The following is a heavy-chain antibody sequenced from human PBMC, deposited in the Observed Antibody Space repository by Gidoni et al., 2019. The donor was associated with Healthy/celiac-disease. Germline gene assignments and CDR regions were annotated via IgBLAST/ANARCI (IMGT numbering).Heavy chain of an antibody. V-gene: IGHV3-33*01. Sequence: QVQLVESGGGVVQPGRSLRLSCAASGFTFSRYCLPWVRQAPGKGLEWVAVRWYDGSNKYYADSVKGRFTISRDNSKNTLYLQMNSLRAEDTAVYYCARDKEGILDYDFWSGPFDPWGQGTLVTVSS. D-gene: IGHD3-3*01. J-gene: IGHJ5*02. CDR2: RWYDGSNK. CDR3: ARDKEGILDYDFWSGPFDP. CDR1: GFTFSRYC.